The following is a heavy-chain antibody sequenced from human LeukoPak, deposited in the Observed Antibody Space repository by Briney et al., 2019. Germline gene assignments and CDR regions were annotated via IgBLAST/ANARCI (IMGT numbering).Heavy chain of an antibody. CDR2: INHSGST. CDR3: ARRGGVVPAAIQPRYSSRGGPRSNWFDP. CDR1: GGSFSGYY. Sequence: SETLSLTCAVYGGSFSGYYWSWIRQPPGKGLEWIGEINHSGSTNYNPSLKSRVTISVDTSKNQFSLKLSSVTAADTAVYYCARRGGVVPAAIQPRYSSRGGPRSNWFDPWGQGTLVTVSS. V-gene: IGHV4-34*01. J-gene: IGHJ5*02. D-gene: IGHD2-2*02.